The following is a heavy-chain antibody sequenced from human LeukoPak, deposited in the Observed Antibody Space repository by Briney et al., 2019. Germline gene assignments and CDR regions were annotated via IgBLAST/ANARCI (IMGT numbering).Heavy chain of an antibody. CDR1: GGCMSSGDYY. V-gene: IGHV4-30-4*01. D-gene: IGHD1-14*01. CDR3: ARDLTSGLDV. CDR2: IYYSGST. J-gene: IGHJ6*04. Sequence: PSETLSLTCTVSGGCMSSGDYYWSWIRQPPGKGLEWIGYIYYSGSTYYNPSLKSRVTISVDTSKNQFSLKLSSVTAADTAVYYCARDLTSGLDVWGKGTTVTVSS.